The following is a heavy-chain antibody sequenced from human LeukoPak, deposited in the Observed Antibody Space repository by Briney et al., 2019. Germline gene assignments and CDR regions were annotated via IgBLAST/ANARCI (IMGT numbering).Heavy chain of an antibody. D-gene: IGHD2-21*02. CDR2: ISAYNGNT. CDR3: AREVVVVTAPLDY. CDR1: GGTFSSYG. J-gene: IGHJ4*02. V-gene: IGHV1-18*01. Sequence: ASVKVSCKASGGTFSSYGISWVRQAPGQGLEWMGWISAYNGNTNFAQKLQGRVTMTTDTSTSTAYMELRSLRSDDTAVYYCAREVVVVTAPLDYWGQGTLVTVSS.